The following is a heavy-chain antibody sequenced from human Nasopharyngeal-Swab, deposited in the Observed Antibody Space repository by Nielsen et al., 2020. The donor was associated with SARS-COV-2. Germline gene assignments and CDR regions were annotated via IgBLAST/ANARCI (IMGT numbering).Heavy chain of an antibody. D-gene: IGHD3-9*01. CDR1: GGSFSGYY. Sequence: SKTLSLTCGVYGGSFSGYYWSWIRQHPGKGLEWIGYIYYSGSTYYNPSLKSRVTISVDTSKNQFSLKLRSVTAADTAVYYCASGHYDILTGYQGNDYWGQGTLVTVSS. CDR3: ASGHYDILTGYQGNDY. CDR2: IYYSGST. V-gene: IGHV4-31*11. J-gene: IGHJ4*02.